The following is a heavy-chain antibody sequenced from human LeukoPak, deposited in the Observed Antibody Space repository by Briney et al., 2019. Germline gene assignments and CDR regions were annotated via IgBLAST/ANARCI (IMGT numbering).Heavy chain of an antibody. D-gene: IGHD6-13*01. J-gene: IGHJ4*02. CDR2: INPNSGGT. CDR1: GYTFTGYY. CDR3: ARVFIAAAGTDY. V-gene: IGHV1-2*02. Sequence: ASVKVSCKASGYTFTGYYMHWVRLAPGQGLEWMGWINPNSGGTNYAQKFQGRVTMTRDTSISTAYMELSRLRSDDTAVYYCARVFIAAAGTDYWGQGTLVTVSS.